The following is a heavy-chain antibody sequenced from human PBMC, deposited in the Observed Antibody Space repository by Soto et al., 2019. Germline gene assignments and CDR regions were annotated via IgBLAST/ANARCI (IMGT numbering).Heavy chain of an antibody. J-gene: IGHJ3*01. D-gene: IGHD3-3*01. CDR2: IKPDGSDK. CDR1: GFTFSSYL. Sequence: GSLILSCAASGFTFSSYLMTWVRQAPGKGLEFLATIKPDGSDKYYVDSVRGRFTISRDNAKNSLSLQMNSLRAEDTALYYCATDLNWSGTWGQGTMVTVSS. CDR3: ATDLNWSGT. V-gene: IGHV3-7*01.